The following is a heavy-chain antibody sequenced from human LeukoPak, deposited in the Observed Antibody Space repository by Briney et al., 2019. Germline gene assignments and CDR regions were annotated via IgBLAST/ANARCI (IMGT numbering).Heavy chain of an antibody. V-gene: IGHV1-18*01. CDR1: GYTFTSYG. D-gene: IGHD6-13*01. CDR2: ISAYNGNT. Sequence: GASVKVSCKASGYTFTSYGISWVRQAPGQGLEWMGWISAYNGNTNYAQKLQGRVTMTTDTSTSTAYMELRSLRSDDTAVYYCARNPKSSSSWYSPINYYYYYYMDVWGKGTTVTVSS. J-gene: IGHJ6*03. CDR3: ARNPKSSSSWYSPINYYYYYYMDV.